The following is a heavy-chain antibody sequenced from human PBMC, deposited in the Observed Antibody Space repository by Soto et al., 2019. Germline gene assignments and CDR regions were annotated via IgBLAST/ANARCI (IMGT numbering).Heavy chain of an antibody. J-gene: IGHJ4*02. CDR1: GYSFANYW. CDR3: ARLKGGYDYGLHFDY. V-gene: IGHV5-10-1*01. Sequence: EVQLVQSGAEVKKPGESLRISCKGSGYSFANYWINWVRQMPGKGLEWMGRIDPSDSYINYSPSFQGHVTISADKSIXTAYLQWSTLKASDTAMYYCARLKGGYDYGLHFDYWGQGTLVTVSS. CDR2: IDPSDSYI. D-gene: IGHD5-12*01.